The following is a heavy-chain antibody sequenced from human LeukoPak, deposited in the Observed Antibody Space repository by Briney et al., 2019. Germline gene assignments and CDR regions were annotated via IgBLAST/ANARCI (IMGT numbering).Heavy chain of an antibody. CDR2: IYTGGNT. CDR3: ARGQIDLLRNYFDS. Sequence: GGSLRLSCAASGFIVSHKYMAWVRQAPGKGLEWLSIIYTGGNTVSAESVKGRFSISRDDSRNTVHLQMNNLRDDDTAVYYCARGQIDLLRNYFDSWGPGTLVAVSS. J-gene: IGHJ4*02. D-gene: IGHD3-22*01. V-gene: IGHV3-66*01. CDR1: GFIVSHKY.